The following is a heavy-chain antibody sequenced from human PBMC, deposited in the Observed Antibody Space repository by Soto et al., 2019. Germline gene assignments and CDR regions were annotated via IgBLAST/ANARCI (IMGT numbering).Heavy chain of an antibody. Sequence: ASVKVSCKASGYTFTSYGISWVRQAPRQGLEWMGWISAYNGNTNYAQKLQGRVTMTTDTSTSTAYMELRSLRSDDTAVYYCARVHVVRFLEWDVDRFDPWGQGTLVTVSS. CDR3: ARVHVVRFLEWDVDRFDP. CDR1: GYTFTSYG. J-gene: IGHJ5*02. V-gene: IGHV1-18*01. CDR2: ISAYNGNT. D-gene: IGHD3-3*01.